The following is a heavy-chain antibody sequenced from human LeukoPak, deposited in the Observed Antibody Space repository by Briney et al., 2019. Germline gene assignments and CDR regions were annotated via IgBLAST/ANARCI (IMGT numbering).Heavy chain of an antibody. D-gene: IGHD3-3*01. J-gene: IGHJ4*02. CDR3: ARGGDYDFWSASLGYFDX. V-gene: IGHV3-9*01. CDR1: GFTFDDYA. CDR2: INWNSGTI. Sequence: GGSLRLSCAASGFTFDDYALHWVRQAPGKGLEWGSGINWNSGTIGYADSVKGRFTISRDNAKNSLYLQMNSLRAEDTAVYYCARGGDYDFWSASLGYFDXWGQGTLVTVSS.